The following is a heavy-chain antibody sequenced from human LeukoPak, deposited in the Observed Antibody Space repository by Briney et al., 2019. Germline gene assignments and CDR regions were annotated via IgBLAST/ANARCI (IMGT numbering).Heavy chain of an antibody. CDR2: IYWDDDR. Sequence: TLSLTCTVSGGSISSYYWSWIRQPPGQALEWLARIYWDDDRHYSPSLKSRLTISKDTSKNQVVLTMTNMDPVDTATYYCTHYSTTALDYWGQGALVTVSS. V-gene: IGHV2-5*08. CDR3: THYSTTALDY. CDR1: GGSISSYYW. D-gene: IGHD2-8*01. J-gene: IGHJ4*02.